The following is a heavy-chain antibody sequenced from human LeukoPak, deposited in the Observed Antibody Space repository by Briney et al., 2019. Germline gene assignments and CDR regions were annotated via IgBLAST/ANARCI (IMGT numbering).Heavy chain of an antibody. V-gene: IGHV5-51*01. CDR1: GYSFTSYW. CDR3: AGGRDRITMIVVGDAFDI. CDR2: IYPGDSDT. Sequence: GESLKISCKGSGYSFTSYWIGWVRQMPGKGLEWMGIIYPGDSDTRYSPSFQGQVTISADKSISTAYLQWSSLKASDTAMYYCAGGRDRITMIVVGDAFDIWGQGTMVTVSS. J-gene: IGHJ3*02. D-gene: IGHD3-22*01.